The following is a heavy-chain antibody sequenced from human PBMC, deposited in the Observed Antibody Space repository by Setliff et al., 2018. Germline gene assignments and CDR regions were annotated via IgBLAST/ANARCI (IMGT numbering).Heavy chain of an antibody. CDR2: IYYSGST. D-gene: IGHD2-21*01. CDR3: ARLGTTIPTSGTWTYYYYYYMDV. J-gene: IGHJ6*03. V-gene: IGHV4-39*01. Sequence: SETLSLTCTVSGGSISTNHYYWGWIRQPPGKGLEWIGSIYYSGSTYYNPSLKSRVTISVDTSKNQFSLKLSSVTAADTAVYYCARLGTTIPTSGTWTYYYYYYMDVWGKGTTVTVSS. CDR1: GGSISTNHYY.